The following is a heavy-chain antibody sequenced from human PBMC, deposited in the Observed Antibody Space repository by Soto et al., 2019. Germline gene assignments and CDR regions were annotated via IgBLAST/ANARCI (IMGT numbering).Heavy chain of an antibody. CDR3: ARDRVSGNYYHDAFDI. V-gene: IGHV3-48*01. D-gene: IGHD3-10*01. J-gene: IGHJ3*02. CDR2: ISSGTRNI. Sequence: EVHLVESGGGLVQPGGSLRLSCAASGFTFTSYSMNWVRQAPGKGLEWVSYISSGTRNIYHADIVKGRFTISRDNAKNSRYLQMNSLRAEDTAIYYCARDRVSGNYYHDAFDIWGQGTMVTVSS. CDR1: GFTFTSYS.